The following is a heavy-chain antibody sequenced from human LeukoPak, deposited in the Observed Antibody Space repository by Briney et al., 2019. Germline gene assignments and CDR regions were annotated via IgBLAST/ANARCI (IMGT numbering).Heavy chain of an antibody. CDR2: ITSSSSSI. V-gene: IGHV3-48*02. CDR1: GFTSSSYS. D-gene: IGHD3-10*01. Sequence: GGSLTLSCAASGFTSSSYSMNWVRQAPGKGLEWISYITSSSSSIHYADSVKGRFTVSRDNAKNSVFLQMNSLRDEDTAVYYCARHYYGSGSVDHWGQGTLVTVSS. J-gene: IGHJ4*02. CDR3: ARHYYGSGSVDH.